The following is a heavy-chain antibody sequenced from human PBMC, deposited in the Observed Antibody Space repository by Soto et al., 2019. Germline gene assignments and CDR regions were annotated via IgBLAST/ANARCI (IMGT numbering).Heavy chain of an antibody. Sequence: ASVKVSCKASGHSFTAYSMHWVRQAPGQGLEWMGWFNPNSGDTIYAQKFQGRVTLTRDTSISTAYLELTGLRSDDTAVYYCAREASAVISLDYWGQEPWSPSPQ. CDR1: GHSFTAYS. V-gene: IGHV1-2*02. D-gene: IGHD6-19*01. CDR3: AREASAVISLDY. CDR2: FNPNSGDT. J-gene: IGHJ4*01.